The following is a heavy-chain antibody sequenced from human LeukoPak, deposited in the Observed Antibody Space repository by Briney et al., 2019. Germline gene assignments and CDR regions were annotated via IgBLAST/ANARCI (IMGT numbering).Heavy chain of an antibody. Sequence: GGSLRLSCAASGFTFSSYSMNWVRQAPGKGLEWVSSISSGSSYIYYADSVKGRFTISRDNAKNSLYLQMNSLRAEDTAVYYCARATTVTSAYFDYWGQGTLVTVSS. CDR3: ARATTVTSAYFDY. J-gene: IGHJ4*02. D-gene: IGHD4-17*01. CDR2: ISSGSSYI. CDR1: GFTFSSYS. V-gene: IGHV3-21*01.